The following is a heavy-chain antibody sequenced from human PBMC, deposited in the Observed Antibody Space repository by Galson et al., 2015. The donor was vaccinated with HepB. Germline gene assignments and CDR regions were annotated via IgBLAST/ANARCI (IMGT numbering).Heavy chain of an antibody. D-gene: IGHD2-8*02. V-gene: IGHV1-18*01. CDR3: AREGDCTGGVCYGGVDY. CDR1: GYTFTSYG. J-gene: IGHJ4*02. Sequence: SVKVSCKASGYTFTSYGISWVRQAPGQGREWMGWISAYNGNTNYAQKLQGRVTMTTDTSTSTAYMELRSLRSDDTAVYYCAREGDCTGGVCYGGVDYWGQGTLVTVSS. CDR2: ISAYNGNT.